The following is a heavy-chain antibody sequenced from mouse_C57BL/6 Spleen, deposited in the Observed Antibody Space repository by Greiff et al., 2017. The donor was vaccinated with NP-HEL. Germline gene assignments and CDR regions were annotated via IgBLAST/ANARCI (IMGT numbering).Heavy chain of an antibody. J-gene: IGHJ3*01. CDR3: AKGNSNSWFAY. CDR2: LWGDGST. D-gene: IGHD2-5*01. V-gene: IGHV2-3*01. Sequence: VMLVESGPGLVAPSQSLSITCTVSGFSLTSYGVSWVRQPPGKGLEWLGVLWGDGSTNYHSALISRLSISKDNSKSQVFLKQNSLQTDDTATYYCAKGNSNSWFAYWGQGTLVTVSA. CDR1: GFSLTSYG.